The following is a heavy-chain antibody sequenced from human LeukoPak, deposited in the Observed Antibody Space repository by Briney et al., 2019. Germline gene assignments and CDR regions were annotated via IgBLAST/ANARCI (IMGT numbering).Heavy chain of an antibody. CDR1: GGSISSYY. CDR2: ISTSGST. J-gene: IGHJ3*02. D-gene: IGHD1-26*01. V-gene: IGHV4-4*07. CDR3: ARAGRWEGRPHAFDM. Sequence: VKPSETLSLTCTVSGGSISSYYWSWIRQPAGKGLESIGHISTSGSTNYNPSLKSRVTMSIDTPKNQVSLKLRSVTAADTAVYYCARAGRWEGRPHAFDMWGQGTMVTVSS.